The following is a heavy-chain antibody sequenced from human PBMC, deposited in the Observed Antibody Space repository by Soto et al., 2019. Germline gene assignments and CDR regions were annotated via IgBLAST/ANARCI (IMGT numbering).Heavy chain of an antibody. D-gene: IGHD6-6*01. Sequence: PSETLSLTCTVSGGSISSSSYYWGWIRQPPGKGLEWIGGIYYSGSTYYNPSLKSRVTISVDTSKNQFSLKLSSVTAADTAVYYCARHGSSSSFDYWGQGTLVTVSS. CDR1: GGSISSSSYY. CDR3: ARHGSSSSFDY. CDR2: IYYSGST. V-gene: IGHV4-39*01. J-gene: IGHJ4*02.